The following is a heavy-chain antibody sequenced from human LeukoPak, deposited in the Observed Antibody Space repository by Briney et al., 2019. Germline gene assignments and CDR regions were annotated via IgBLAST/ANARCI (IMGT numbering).Heavy chain of an antibody. V-gene: IGHV3-23*01. D-gene: IGHD5-18*01. CDR1: GFTFSSYA. Sequence: PGGSLRLSCAASGFTFSSYAMSWVRQAPGKGLEWVSAISGSSGSTYYADSVKGRFTISRDNSKNTLYLQMNSLRAEDTAVYYCAKAPEEGTAMVIFDYWGQGTLVTVSS. CDR2: ISGSSGST. CDR3: AKAPEEGTAMVIFDY. J-gene: IGHJ4*02.